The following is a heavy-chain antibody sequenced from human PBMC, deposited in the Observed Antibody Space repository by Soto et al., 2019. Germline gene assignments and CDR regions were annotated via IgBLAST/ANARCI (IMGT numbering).Heavy chain of an antibody. CDR2: IIPIFGTA. Sequence: QVQLVQSGAEVKKPGSSVKVSCKASGGTFSSYAISWVRQAPGQGLEWMGGIIPIFGTANYAQKFQGRVTSTGEKSTGRDEMELSSLRYEDTAVDYWARDRLWSERRWGDTTMVTWRGGGYYYYGMDVWGQGTTVTVSS. J-gene: IGHJ6*02. V-gene: IGHV1-69*06. D-gene: IGHD5-18*01. CDR3: ARDRLWSERRWGDTTMVTWRGGGYYYYGMDV. CDR1: GGTFSSYA.